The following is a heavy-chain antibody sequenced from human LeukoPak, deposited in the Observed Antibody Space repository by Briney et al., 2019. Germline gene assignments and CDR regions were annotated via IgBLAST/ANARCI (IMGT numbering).Heavy chain of an antibody. D-gene: IGHD6-6*01. V-gene: IGHV3-21*01. CDR3: ARRLISSSDFDY. CDR1: KFSFSTYG. J-gene: IGHJ4*02. Sequence: GGSLRLSCAASKFSFSTYGMNWVRQAPGKGLEWVSSISSSSSYIYYADSVKGRFTISRDNAKNSLYLQMNSLRAEDTAVYYCARRLISSSDFDYWGQGTLVTVSS. CDR2: ISSSSSYI.